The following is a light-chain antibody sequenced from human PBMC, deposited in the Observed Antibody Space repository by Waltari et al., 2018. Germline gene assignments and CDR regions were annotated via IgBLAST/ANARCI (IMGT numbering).Light chain of an antibody. CDR2: QDY. V-gene: IGLV3-1*01. Sequence: SYDLTQPPSVSVSPGQTATITCSGHKLGDKFACWYQQKPGQSPVLVIYQDYKRPSGIPEGVSGSNSGNTATLTISGTQPMDEADYYCQAWDISTALYVFGPGTKVTVL. CDR3: QAWDISTALYV. J-gene: IGLJ1*01. CDR1: KLGDKF.